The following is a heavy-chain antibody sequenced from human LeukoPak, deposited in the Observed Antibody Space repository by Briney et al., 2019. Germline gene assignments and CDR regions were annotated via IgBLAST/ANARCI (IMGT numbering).Heavy chain of an antibody. CDR2: IDNDGSST. Sequence: GGSLRLSCAASGFTFNSHWMHWVRQTPGKGLVWVSRIDNDGSSTIYADSVKGRFTISRDNARNTLYLQMNSLRAEDTAVYYCTRSLSGVLDIWGRGTMVTVSS. CDR1: GFTFNSHW. J-gene: IGHJ3*02. D-gene: IGHD2-8*01. CDR3: TRSLSGVLDI. V-gene: IGHV3-74*01.